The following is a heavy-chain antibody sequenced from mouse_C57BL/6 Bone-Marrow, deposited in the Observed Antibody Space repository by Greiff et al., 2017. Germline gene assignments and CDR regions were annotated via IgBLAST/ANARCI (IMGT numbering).Heavy chain of an antibody. V-gene: IGHV1-9*01. D-gene: IGHD2-1*01. J-gene: IGHJ2*01. CDR1: GYTFTGYW. CDR2: ILPGSGST. Sequence: VKLVESGAELMKPGASVKLSCKATGYTFTGYWIEWVKQRPGHGLEWIGEILPGSGSTNYNEKFKGKATFTADTSSNTAYMQLSSLTTEDSAIYYCARRGGAIYYGNYFDYWGQGTTLTVSS. CDR3: ARRGGAIYYGNYFDY.